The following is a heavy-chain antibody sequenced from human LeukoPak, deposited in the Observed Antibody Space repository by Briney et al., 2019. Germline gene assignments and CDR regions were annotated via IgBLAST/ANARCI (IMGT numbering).Heavy chain of an antibody. CDR3: TLYNY. J-gene: IGHJ4*02. V-gene: IGHV1-3*03. CDR2: INPGNGDT. Sequence: ASVKVSCKASGYTFTSYAMHWVRQAPGQRFEWMGCINPGNGDTKYSQEFQGRVTITRDTSATTAYMELSSLRSDDMAVYYCTLYNYWGQGTLVTVSS. CDR1: GYTFTSYA. D-gene: IGHD2-2*02.